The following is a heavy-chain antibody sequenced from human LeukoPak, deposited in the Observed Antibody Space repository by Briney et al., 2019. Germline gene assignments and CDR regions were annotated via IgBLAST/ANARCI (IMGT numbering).Heavy chain of an antibody. Sequence: SEALSLTCAVYGGSFSGHYWSWIRQPPGKGLEWIGEINHSGSTNYNPSLKSRVTISLHTSKNQFSLKLSSVTAADTAVYYCARHRGRLSNMDVWGKGTTVTISS. CDR2: INHSGST. J-gene: IGHJ6*03. D-gene: IGHD2-2*01. V-gene: IGHV4-34*01. CDR1: GGSFSGHY. CDR3: ARHRGRLSNMDV.